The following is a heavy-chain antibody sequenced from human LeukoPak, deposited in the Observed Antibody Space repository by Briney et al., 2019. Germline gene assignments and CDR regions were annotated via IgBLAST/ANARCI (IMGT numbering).Heavy chain of an antibody. J-gene: IGHJ4*02. V-gene: IGHV4-38-2*02. CDR2: IYHGGST. CDR1: GYSISTLAN. Sequence: SETLSLICTVSGYSISTLANWGWIRQSPGKGLEWVASIYHGGSTYYNPSLRGRVTISMDTSKNQISLKLSSVTAADTAVYYCARQGSGSARDWGQGTLVTVSS. D-gene: IGHD6-19*01. CDR3: ARQGSGSARD.